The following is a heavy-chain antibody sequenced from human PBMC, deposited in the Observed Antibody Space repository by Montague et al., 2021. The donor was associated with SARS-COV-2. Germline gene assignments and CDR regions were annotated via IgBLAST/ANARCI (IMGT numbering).Heavy chain of an antibody. CDR2: IYASGST. CDR3: VRDGGNWYYFDY. D-gene: IGHD3-16*01. J-gene: IGHJ4*02. CDR1: GVSTTSYY. V-gene: IGHV4-4*07. Sequence: ETLSLTCSISGVSTTSYYWSWVRQPAGKGLEWIGHIYASGSTNYSPSLKSRVRLSIDNPKNQFSLKLESLTAADTAVYYCVRDGGNWYYFDYWGQGALVTVSS.